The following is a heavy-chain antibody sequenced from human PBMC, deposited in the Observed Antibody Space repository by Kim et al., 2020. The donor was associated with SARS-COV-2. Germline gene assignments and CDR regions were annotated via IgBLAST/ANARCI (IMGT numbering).Heavy chain of an antibody. CDR3: ARSGHDSSGYRSPLYYYYGMDV. Sequence: SETLSLTCTVSGGSISSYYWSWIRQPPGKGLEWIGYIYYSGSTNYNPSLKSRVTISVDTSKNQFSLKLSSVTAADTAVYYCARSGHDSSGYRSPLYYYYGMDVWGQGTTVTVSS. CDR1: GGSISSYY. J-gene: IGHJ6*02. D-gene: IGHD3-22*01. V-gene: IGHV4-59*13. CDR2: IYYSGST.